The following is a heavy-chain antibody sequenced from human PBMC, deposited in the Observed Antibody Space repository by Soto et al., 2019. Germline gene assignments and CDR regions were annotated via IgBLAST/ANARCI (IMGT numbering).Heavy chain of an antibody. CDR2: IWYDGSNK. D-gene: IGHD3-3*01. CDR1: GFTFSSYG. J-gene: IGHJ6*03. V-gene: IGHV3-33*01. Sequence: GGSLRLSCAASGFTFSSYGMHWVRQAPGKGLEWVAVIWYDGSNKYYADSVKGRFTISRDNSKNTLYLQMNSLRAEDTAVYYCAREMTIFGVVTYYYYMDVWGKGTTVTVSS. CDR3: AREMTIFGVVTYYYYMDV.